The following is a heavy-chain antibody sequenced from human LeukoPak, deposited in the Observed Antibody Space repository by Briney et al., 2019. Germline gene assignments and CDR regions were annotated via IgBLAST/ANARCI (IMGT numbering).Heavy chain of an antibody. D-gene: IGHD2-2*01. CDR2: IYYSGST. CDR3: ARGRRVPAARKYYYYYYMDV. J-gene: IGHJ6*03. CDR1: GGSISSSSYY. Sequence: SETLSLTCTVSGGSISSSSYYWGWIRQPPGKGLEWIGSIYYSGSTYYNPSLKSRVTISVDTSKNQFSLKLSSVTAADTAVYYCARGRRVPAARKYYYYYYMDVWGKGTTVTISS. V-gene: IGHV4-39*07.